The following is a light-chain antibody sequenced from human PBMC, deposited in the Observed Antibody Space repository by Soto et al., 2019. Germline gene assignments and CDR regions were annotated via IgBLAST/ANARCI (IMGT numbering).Light chain of an antibody. CDR3: QQVNSYPRT. Sequence: IQLTQSPSSLSASVGDRVSVTCRASQDISNYLAWYQQKPGKAPKLLICDTSTLQSGVPSRFSGSGSGTDFTLTVSSLQPEDFASYYCQQVNSYPRTFGQGTKVDIK. CDR1: QDISNY. CDR2: DTS. J-gene: IGKJ1*01. V-gene: IGKV1-9*01.